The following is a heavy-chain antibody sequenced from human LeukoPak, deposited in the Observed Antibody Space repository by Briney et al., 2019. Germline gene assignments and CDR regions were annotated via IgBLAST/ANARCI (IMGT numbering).Heavy chain of an antibody. CDR3: ARGAGSGELLFDFDY. J-gene: IGHJ4*02. CDR1: GGSFSGYY. Sequence: SETLSLTCAVYGGSFSGYYWSWIRQPPGKGLEWIGEINHSGSTNYNPSLKSRVTISVDTSKNQFSLKLSSVTAADTAVYYCARGAGSGELLFDFDYWGQGTLVTVSS. CDR2: INHSGST. V-gene: IGHV4-34*01. D-gene: IGHD3-10*01.